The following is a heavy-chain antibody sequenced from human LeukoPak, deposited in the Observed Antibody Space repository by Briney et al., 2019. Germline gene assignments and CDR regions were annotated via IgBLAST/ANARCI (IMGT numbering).Heavy chain of an antibody. D-gene: IGHD2-2*02. J-gene: IGHJ4*02. CDR1: GYTFTGYY. CDR2: INPNSGGT. CDR3: ARDCSSTSCYTGDY. Sequence: GASVKVSCKASGYTFTGYYMHWARQAPGQGLEWMGWINPNSGGTNYAQKFQGRVTMTRDTSISTAYMELSRLRSDDTAVYYCARDCSSTSCYTGDYWGQGTLVTVSS. V-gene: IGHV1-2*02.